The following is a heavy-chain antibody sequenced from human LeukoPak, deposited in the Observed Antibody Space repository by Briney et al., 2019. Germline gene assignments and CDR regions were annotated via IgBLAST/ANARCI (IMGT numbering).Heavy chain of an antibody. CDR1: ASRVSDYG. CDR2: ISGRGGST. V-gene: IGHV3-23*01. CDR3: AEALLSWCDSNGYGYYFDN. Sequence: GGSLRLSCALSASRVSDYGMSWVRQAPGKGLEWISVISGRGGSTYYADSVKGRFTISRDNSKNTLYLQMNSLRVEDTAVYYCAEALLSWCDSNGYGYYFDNWGQGTLVTVSS. D-gene: IGHD3-22*01. J-gene: IGHJ4*02.